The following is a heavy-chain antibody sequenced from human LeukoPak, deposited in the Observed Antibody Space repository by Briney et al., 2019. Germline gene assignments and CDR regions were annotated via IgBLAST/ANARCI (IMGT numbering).Heavy chain of an antibody. CDR2: ISYIGST. CDR3: AREVGGVDY. Sequence: PSETLSLTCSVSGGSFSSYYWSWIRQPPGKGLEWIGHISYIGSTIYNPSLKSRVTISVDRSKNQFSLKLSSVTAADTAVYYCAREVGGVDYWGQGTLVTVSS. V-gene: IGHV4-59*12. J-gene: IGHJ4*02. CDR1: GGSFSSYY. D-gene: IGHD1-26*01.